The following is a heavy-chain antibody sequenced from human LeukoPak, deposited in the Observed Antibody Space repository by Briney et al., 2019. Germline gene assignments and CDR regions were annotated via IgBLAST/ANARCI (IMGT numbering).Heavy chain of an antibody. CDR1: GGSINSYY. CDR2: IYSSGST. J-gene: IGHJ5*02. Sequence: SETLSLTCSVSGGSINSYYWSWIRQPPGKGLEWIGYIYSSGSTNYNPSLKSRVTISVDTSKNQFSLKLSSVTAADTAVYYCARDYPAFLDPWGQGTLVTVSS. CDR3: ARDYPAFLDP. V-gene: IGHV4-4*09. D-gene: IGHD2-2*01.